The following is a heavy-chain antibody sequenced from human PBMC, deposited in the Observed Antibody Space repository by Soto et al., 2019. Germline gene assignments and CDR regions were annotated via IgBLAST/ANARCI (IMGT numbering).Heavy chain of an antibody. V-gene: IGHV3-30*18. J-gene: IGHJ5*02. Sequence: PGGSLRLSCAASGFTFSSYSMNWVRQAPGKGLEWVAVISYDGSNKYYADSVKGRFTISRDNSKNTLYLQMNSLRAEDTAVYYCAKESSNPEWLLWENWFDPWGQGTLVTVSS. D-gene: IGHD3-3*01. CDR2: ISYDGSNK. CDR3: AKESSNPEWLLWENWFDP. CDR1: GFTFSSYS.